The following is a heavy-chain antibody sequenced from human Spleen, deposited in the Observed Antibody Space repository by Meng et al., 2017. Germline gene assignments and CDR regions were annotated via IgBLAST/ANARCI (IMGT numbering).Heavy chain of an antibody. V-gene: IGHV3-73*01. CDR2: VRSKVNDYAT. CDR3: TRGLTY. J-gene: IGHJ4*02. CDR1: GFIFSGSS. Sequence: EVRVVGSGGGLVQTGGPLILSCAASGFIFSGSSIPWGRQASGRGLEWVCRVRSKVNDYATAYAASVQGRFTISRDDSKNTAYLQMNTLQTEDTAVYYCTRGLTYWGLGTLVTVSS.